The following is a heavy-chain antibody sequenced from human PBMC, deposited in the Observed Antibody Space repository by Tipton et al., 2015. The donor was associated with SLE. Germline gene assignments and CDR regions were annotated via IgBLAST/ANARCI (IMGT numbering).Heavy chain of an antibody. J-gene: IGHJ1*01. CDR3: ARGESWPEYFQH. V-gene: IGHV4-34*01. CDR2: INHSGST. D-gene: IGHD6-13*01. CDR1: GGSISSYY. Sequence: TLSLTCTVSGGSISSYYWSWIRQPPGKGLEWIGEINHSGSTNYNPSLKSRVTISVDTSKNQFSLKLSSVTAADTAVYYCARGESWPEYFQHWGQGTLVTVSS.